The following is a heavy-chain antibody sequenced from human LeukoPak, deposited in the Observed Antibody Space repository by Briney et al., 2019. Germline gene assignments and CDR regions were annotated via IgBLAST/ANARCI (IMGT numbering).Heavy chain of an antibody. CDR1: GGSVSSGSYY. CDR2: MHYSGSS. CDR3: ARVSLYYGNFDY. V-gene: IGHV4-61*01. D-gene: IGHD3-3*01. J-gene: IGHJ4*02. Sequence: SETLSLTCTVSGGSVSSGSYYWSWIRQPPGKGLEWIGYMHYSGSSNFNPSLKSRITMSIDMSKNQFSLKLSSVTAADTAVYYCARVSLYYGNFDYWGQGTLVTVSS.